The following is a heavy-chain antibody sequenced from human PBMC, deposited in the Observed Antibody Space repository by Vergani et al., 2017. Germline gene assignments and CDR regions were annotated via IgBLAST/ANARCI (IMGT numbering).Heavy chain of an antibody. CDR1: GFTFSNYW. CDR3: ARVEGYYDFWSGYWDYYYYGMDV. D-gene: IGHD3-3*01. J-gene: IGHJ6*02. Sequence: EVQLVESGGGLVQPGGSLRLSCAASGFTFSNYWMHWVRQAPGKGLVWVSRINSDGSSTSYADSVKGRFTISRDNAKNTLYLQMNSLRAEDTAVDYCARVEGYYDFWSGYWDYYYYGMDVWGQGTTVTVSS. CDR2: INSDGSST. V-gene: IGHV3-74*01.